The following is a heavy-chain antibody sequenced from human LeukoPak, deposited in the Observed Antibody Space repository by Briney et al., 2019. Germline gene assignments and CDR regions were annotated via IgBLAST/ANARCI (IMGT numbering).Heavy chain of an antibody. D-gene: IGHD6-13*01. J-gene: IGHJ4*02. CDR3: ARVRGIAAATPGY. V-gene: IGHV3-21*01. CDR1: GFTFDDYA. Sequence: PGRSLRLSCAASGFTFDDYAMHWVRQAPGKGLEWVSSISSSSSYIYYADSVKGRFTISRDNAKNSLYLQMNSLRAEDTAVYYCARVRGIAAATPGYWGQGTLVTVSS. CDR2: ISSSSSYI.